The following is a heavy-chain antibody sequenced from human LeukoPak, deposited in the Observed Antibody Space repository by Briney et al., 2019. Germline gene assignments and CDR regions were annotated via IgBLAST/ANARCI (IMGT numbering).Heavy chain of an antibody. D-gene: IGHD3-10*01. J-gene: IGHJ6*03. CDR2: ISAYNGNT. CDR3: ARAVWFGELFRCYMDV. Sequence: ASVKVSCKASGYTFTSYGISWVRQAPGQGLEWMGWISAYNGNTNYAQKLQGRVTMTTDTSTSTAYMELRSLRSDDTAVYYCARAVWFGELFRCYMDVWGKGTTVTVSS. V-gene: IGHV1-18*01. CDR1: GYTFTSYG.